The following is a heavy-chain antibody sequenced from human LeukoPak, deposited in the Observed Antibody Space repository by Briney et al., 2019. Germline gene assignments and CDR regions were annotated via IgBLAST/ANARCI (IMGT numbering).Heavy chain of an antibody. Sequence: PGGSLRLSCAASGFTFSSYSMNWVRQAPGKGLEWVSSISSSSSYIYYADSVKGRFTISRDNAKNSLYLQMNSLRAEDTAVYYCARVGDTAMAIDYWGQGTLVTASS. V-gene: IGHV3-21*01. CDR3: ARVGDTAMAIDY. J-gene: IGHJ4*02. CDR1: GFTFSSYS. D-gene: IGHD5-18*01. CDR2: ISSSSSYI.